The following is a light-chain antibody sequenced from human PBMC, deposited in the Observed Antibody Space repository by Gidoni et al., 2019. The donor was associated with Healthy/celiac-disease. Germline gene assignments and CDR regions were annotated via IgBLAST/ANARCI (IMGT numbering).Light chain of an antibody. Sequence: QSALTQPASVSGSPGQSITVSCTGTSSDVGGYNYVSWYQQHPGKAPKLMIYAVSNRPSGVSTRLSGSKSGNTASLTISGLQAEDEADYYCSSYTSSSTLYVFGNGTKVTVL. CDR3: SSYTSSSTLYV. J-gene: IGLJ1*01. V-gene: IGLV2-14*03. CDR2: AVS. CDR1: SSDVGGYNY.